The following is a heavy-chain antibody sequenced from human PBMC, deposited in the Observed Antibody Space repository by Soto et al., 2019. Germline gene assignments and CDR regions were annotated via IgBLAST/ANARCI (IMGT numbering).Heavy chain of an antibody. D-gene: IGHD3-22*01. CDR1: GGSISSGDYY. CDR2: IYYSGST. J-gene: IGHJ3*02. V-gene: IGHV4-30-4*01. CDR3: ARAVTMIVVGIYAFDI. Sequence: KTSETLSLTCTVSGGSISSGDYYWSWIRQPPGKGLEWIGYIYYSGSTYYNPSLKSRVTISVDTSKNQFSLKLSSVTAADTAVYYCARAVTMIVVGIYAFDIWGQGTMVTVSS.